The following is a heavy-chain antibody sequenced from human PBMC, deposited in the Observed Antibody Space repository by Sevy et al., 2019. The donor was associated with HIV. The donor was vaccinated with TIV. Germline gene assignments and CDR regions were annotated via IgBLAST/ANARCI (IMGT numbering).Heavy chain of an antibody. D-gene: IGHD2-15*01. Sequence: GGSLRLSCAASGFTFSTSTMNWVRQAPGKGLEWVSLMTSSGSYILYADSVKGGFTISRDNAKNSVFLQMNSLGVEDTAVYYCVRDGWNYWGQGTLVTVSS. CDR3: VRDGWNY. CDR2: MTSSGSYI. V-gene: IGHV3-21*01. CDR1: GFTFSTST. J-gene: IGHJ4*02.